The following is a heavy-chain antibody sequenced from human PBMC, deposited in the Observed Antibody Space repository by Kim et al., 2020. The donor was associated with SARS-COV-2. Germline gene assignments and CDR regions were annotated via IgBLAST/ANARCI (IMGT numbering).Heavy chain of an antibody. V-gene: IGHV4-59*13. J-gene: IGHJ2*01. CDR1: GGSISSYY. D-gene: IGHD3-16*02. CDR3: ARDGGGSYRYRIEGWYFDL. Sequence: SETLSLTCTVSGGSISSYYWSWIRQPPGKGLEWIGYIYYSGSTNYNPSLKSRVTISVDTSKNQFSLKLSSVTAADTAVYYCARDGGGSYRYRIEGWYFDLWGRGTLVTVSS. CDR2: IYYSGST.